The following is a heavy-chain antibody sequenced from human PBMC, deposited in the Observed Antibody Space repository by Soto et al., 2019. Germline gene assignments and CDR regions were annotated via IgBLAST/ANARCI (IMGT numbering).Heavy chain of an antibody. CDR1: GYTFTSYD. J-gene: IGHJ6*02. D-gene: IGHD3-22*01. CDR2: MNPNSGNT. Sequence: QVQLVQSGAEVKKPGASVKVSCKASGYTFTSYDIGWVRQATGQGLEWMGWMNPNSGNTGYAQKFQGRVTMTSHTSIGTDYVELSSLRCEDTAVYYCARIPSYDNSGPLDYYYGMDVWGQGTTVTVSS. CDR3: ARIPSYDNSGPLDYYYGMDV. V-gene: IGHV1-8*01.